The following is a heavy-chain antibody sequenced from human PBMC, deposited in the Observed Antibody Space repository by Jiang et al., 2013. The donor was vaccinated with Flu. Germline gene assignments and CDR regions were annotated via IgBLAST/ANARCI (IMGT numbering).Heavy chain of an antibody. V-gene: IGHV1-18*01. J-gene: IGHJ4*02. Sequence: EVKRPGASVKTSCTASGYTFNSYDISWLRQAPGQGLEWMGWISAYNAKTNFAPKLQDRVTMTTDTSTNTAYMELRSLRSDDTAVYYCARDRWAYYDSFGYDSWGQGTLVTVSS. CDR3: ARDRWAYYDSFGYDS. D-gene: IGHD3-22*01. CDR1: GYTFNSYD. CDR2: ISAYNAKT.